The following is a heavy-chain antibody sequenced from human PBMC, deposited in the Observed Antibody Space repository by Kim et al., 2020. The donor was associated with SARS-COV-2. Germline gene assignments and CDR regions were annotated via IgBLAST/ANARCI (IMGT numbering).Heavy chain of an antibody. J-gene: IGHJ4*02. CDR2: ISGSGGST. CDR1: GFTFSSYA. D-gene: IGHD3-10*01. Sequence: GGSLRLSCAASGFTFSSYAMSWVRQAPGMGLEWVSAISGSGGSTYYADSVKGRFTISRDNSKNTLYLQMNSLRAEDTAVYYCARGYGSGSYYNVGYWGQGTLVTVSS. V-gene: IGHV3-23*01. CDR3: ARGYGSGSYYNVGY.